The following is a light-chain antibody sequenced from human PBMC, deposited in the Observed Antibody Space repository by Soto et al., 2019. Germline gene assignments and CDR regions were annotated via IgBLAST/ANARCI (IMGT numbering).Light chain of an antibody. Sequence: QSVLTQPASVSGSPGQSITISCSGTSSDVGGYNYVSWYQHHPGKAPKLMIFEVSNRPSGTSNRFSGSKSGNTASLTISGLQGEDEADYYCSSYTSSSTSVFGPGTKLTAL. J-gene: IGLJ1*01. V-gene: IGLV2-14*01. CDR1: SSDVGGYNY. CDR2: EVS. CDR3: SSYTSSSTSV.